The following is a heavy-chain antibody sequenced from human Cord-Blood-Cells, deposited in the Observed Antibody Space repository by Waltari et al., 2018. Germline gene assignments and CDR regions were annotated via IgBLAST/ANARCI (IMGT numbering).Heavy chain of an antibody. D-gene: IGHD3-16*02. CDR2: IIPIFGTA. V-gene: IGHV1-69*01. CDR3: ASQSYDYVWGSYRSNWFDP. J-gene: IGHJ5*02. Sequence: QVQLVQSGAEVKKPGSSVKVSCKASGGTFSSYAISWVRQAPGQGPEWMGGIIPIFGTANYAQKFQGRVTITADESTSTAYMELSSLRSEDTAVYYCASQSYDYVWGSYRSNWFDPWGQGTLVTVSS. CDR1: GGTFSSYA.